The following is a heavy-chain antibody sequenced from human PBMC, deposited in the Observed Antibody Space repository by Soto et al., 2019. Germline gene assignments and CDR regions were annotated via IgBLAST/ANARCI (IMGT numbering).Heavy chain of an antibody. Sequence: EVQLLESGGGLVQPGGSLRLSCAASGFTFSSYAMSWVRQAPGKGLEWVSAISGSGGSTYYADSVKGRFTISRDNSKHTLYLQMNSVRAEDTAVYYCAKDVRPGELQPYYFDYWGQGTLVTVSS. CDR1: GFTFSSYA. CDR2: ISGSGGST. CDR3: AKDVRPGELQPYYFDY. J-gene: IGHJ4*02. D-gene: IGHD1-26*01. V-gene: IGHV3-23*01.